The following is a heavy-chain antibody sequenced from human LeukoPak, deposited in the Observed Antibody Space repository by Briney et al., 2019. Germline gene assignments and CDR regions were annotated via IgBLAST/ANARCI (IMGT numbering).Heavy chain of an antibody. D-gene: IGHD2/OR15-2a*01. J-gene: IGHJ4*02. Sequence: GGSLRLSCVASGFTFSNYWMLWVRQAPGKGLMWVSLISTDGKSTSYADSVKGRFTISKDNAKNTVYLQMNSLRAEDTAVYYCVSFYETYWGRGTLVTVSS. CDR2: ISTDGKST. CDR1: GFTFSNYW. CDR3: VSFYETY. V-gene: IGHV3-74*01.